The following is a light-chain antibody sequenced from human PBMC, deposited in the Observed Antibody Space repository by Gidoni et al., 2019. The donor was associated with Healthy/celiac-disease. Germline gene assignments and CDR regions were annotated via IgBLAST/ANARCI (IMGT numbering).Light chain of an antibody. CDR2: AAS. J-gene: IGKJ4*01. CDR1: QSISSY. V-gene: IGKV1-39*01. Sequence: DIKMTQPPSSLAASVGDRVTITCRASQSISSYLNWYQQKPGKAPKLLIYAASSLQSGVPSNFSGSGSGTDFTLTISSLQPEDFATYYCQQSYSTPLTFGGGTKVEIK. CDR3: QQSYSTPLT.